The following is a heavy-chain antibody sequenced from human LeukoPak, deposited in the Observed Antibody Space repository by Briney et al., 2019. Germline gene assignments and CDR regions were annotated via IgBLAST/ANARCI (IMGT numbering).Heavy chain of an antibody. J-gene: IGHJ4*02. V-gene: IGHV3-23*01. CDR3: AREQSTGAWRTSDY. Sequence: GGSLRLSCEASGFTFNLYAMMWVRQAPGKGLEWVSAVRGSGGVTQYADSVKGRFTISRDNSRNTLFLQMNSLRAEDTAVYFCAREQSTGAWRTSDYWGQGTLVTVS. CDR2: VRGSGGVT. CDR1: GFTFNLYA. D-gene: IGHD4/OR15-4a*01.